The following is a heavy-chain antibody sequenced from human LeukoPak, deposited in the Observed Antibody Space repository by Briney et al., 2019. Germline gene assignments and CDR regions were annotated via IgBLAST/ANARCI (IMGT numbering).Heavy chain of an antibody. CDR1: GGSISSSSYY. Sequence: SETLSLTCTVSGGSISSSSYYWGWIRQTPGKGLEWIGYVYDIGSTKYNPSLKSRVTISVDTPKNQFSLRLSSVTAADTAVYYCARGGVLKSVDYWGQGTLVAVSS. D-gene: IGHD3-16*01. CDR3: ARGGVLKSVDY. CDR2: VYDIGST. V-gene: IGHV4-61*05. J-gene: IGHJ4*02.